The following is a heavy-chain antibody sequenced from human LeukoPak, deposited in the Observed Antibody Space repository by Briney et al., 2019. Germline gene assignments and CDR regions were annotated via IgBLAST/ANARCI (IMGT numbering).Heavy chain of an antibody. D-gene: IGHD4-17*01. CDR3: AREGDYGLGY. CDR2: INHSGST. Sequence: SETLSLTCAVYGGSFSGYYWSWIRQPPGKGLEWIGEINHSGSTNYNPSLKSRVTISVDTSKNQFSLKLSSVTAADTAAYYCAREGDYGLGYWGQGTLVTVSS. J-gene: IGHJ4*02. CDR1: GGSFSGYY. V-gene: IGHV4-34*01.